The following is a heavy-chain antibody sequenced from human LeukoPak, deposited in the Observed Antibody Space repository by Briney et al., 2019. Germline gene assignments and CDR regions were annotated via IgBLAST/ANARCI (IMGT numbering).Heavy chain of an antibody. CDR3: ARDSSLTNWVRYYYYYMDV. CDR2: ISAYNGNT. D-gene: IGHD7-27*01. CDR1: GGTFSSYG. V-gene: IGHV1-18*01. Sequence: ASVKVSCKASGGTFSSYGISWVRQAPGQGLEWMGWISAYNGNTNYAQKLQGRVTMTTDTSTSTAYMELRSLRSDDTAVYYCARDSSLTNWVRYYYYYMDVWGKGTTVTVSS. J-gene: IGHJ6*03.